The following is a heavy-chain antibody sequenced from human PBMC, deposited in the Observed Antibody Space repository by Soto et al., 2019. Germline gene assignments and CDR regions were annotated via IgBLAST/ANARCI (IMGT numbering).Heavy chain of an antibody. D-gene: IGHD1-20*01. Sequence: QPVGSLRLSCAASGLTFSSYAMSWVRQAPGKVLEWVSAISDTGETTYYANSVKGRFTISRDNSRYTLYLQMNSLRADDTAVYYCARSGNCLAHNCNLRGPFDYWGQGALVTVSS. CDR2: ISDTGETT. CDR3: ARSGNCLAHNCNLRGPFDY. J-gene: IGHJ4*02. V-gene: IGHV3-23*01. CDR1: GLTFSSYA.